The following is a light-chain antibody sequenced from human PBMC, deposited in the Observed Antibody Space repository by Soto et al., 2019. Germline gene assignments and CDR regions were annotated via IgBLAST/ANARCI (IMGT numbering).Light chain of an antibody. CDR1: QSIDNY. CDR2: SAS. Sequence: DIQMTQSPSSLSASVGARVTITCRASQSIDNYLNWYQQKSGKAPQLLIYSASHLQSGVPSRFSGGGYGTDFILTISSLQPEDSAIYFCQQSITAPLTFGGGTKVEIK. CDR3: QQSITAPLT. V-gene: IGKV1-39*01. J-gene: IGKJ4*01.